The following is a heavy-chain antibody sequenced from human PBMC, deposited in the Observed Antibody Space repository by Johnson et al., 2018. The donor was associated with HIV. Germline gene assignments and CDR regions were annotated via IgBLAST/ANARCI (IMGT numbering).Heavy chain of an antibody. CDR1: GFTFSDYY. V-gene: IGHV3-71*04. Sequence: EVQLVESGGGLVKPGGSLRLSCAASGFTFSDYYMSWIRQAPGKGLEWVGFIRSKAYGGTTEYAASVKGRFTISRDNSKNTLYLQMNSLRAGDTAVYYCAKDRVAAAVPGFVAFDIWGQGTMVTVSS. CDR2: IRSKAYGGTT. CDR3: AKDRVAAAVPGFVAFDI. J-gene: IGHJ3*02. D-gene: IGHD6-13*01.